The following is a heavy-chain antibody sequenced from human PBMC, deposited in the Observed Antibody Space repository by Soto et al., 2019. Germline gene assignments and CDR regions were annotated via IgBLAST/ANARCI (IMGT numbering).Heavy chain of an antibody. CDR3: AHRGTMIRAIHFDY. CDR1: GFSLRTSGEG. V-gene: IGHV2-5*02. D-gene: IGHD3-10*01. J-gene: IGHJ4*01. CDR2: IYWDDDK. Sequence: QITLKESGPTLVRPTQTLSLTCTCSGFSLRTSGEGVVWIRQPPGKALEWLALIYWDDDKRYSPSLKRRVIIAKDTSMNQVVLTRTNMDPVDTATYYCAHRGTMIRAIHFDYWGHGILVTVSS.